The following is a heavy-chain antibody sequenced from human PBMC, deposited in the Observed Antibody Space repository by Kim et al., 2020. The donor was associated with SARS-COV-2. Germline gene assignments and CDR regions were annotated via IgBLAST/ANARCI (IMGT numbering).Heavy chain of an antibody. CDR3: ARLGSLDLYQLPRGGYWFDP. V-gene: IGHV4-39*07. CDR1: GGSISSSSYY. CDR2: IYYSGST. D-gene: IGHD2-2*01. J-gene: IGHJ5*02. Sequence: SETLSLTCTVSGGSISSSSYYWGWIRQPPGKGLEWIGSIYYSGSTYYNPSLKSRVTISVDTSKNQFSLKLSSVTAADTAVYYCARLGSLDLYQLPRGGYWFDPWGQGTLVTVSS.